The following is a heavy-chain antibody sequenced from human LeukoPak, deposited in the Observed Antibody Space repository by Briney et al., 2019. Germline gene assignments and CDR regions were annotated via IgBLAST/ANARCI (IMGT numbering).Heavy chain of an antibody. J-gene: IGHJ4*02. Sequence: SETLSLTCAVYGGSFSGYYWSWIRQPPGKGLEWIGEINHSGSTNYNPSLKSRVTISVDTSKNQFSLKLSSVTAADTAVYYCARHSQYYYDSSGFGYWGQGTLVTVSS. CDR1: GGSFSGYY. CDR2: INHSGST. CDR3: ARHSQYYYDSSGFGY. D-gene: IGHD3-22*01. V-gene: IGHV4-34*01.